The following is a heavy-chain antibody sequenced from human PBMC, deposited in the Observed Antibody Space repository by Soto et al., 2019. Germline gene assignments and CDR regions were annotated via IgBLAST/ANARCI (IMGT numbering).Heavy chain of an antibody. CDR3: ARDPVCSGGSCYDY. D-gene: IGHD2-15*01. V-gene: IGHV3-7*01. J-gene: IGHJ4*02. CDR1: GSTFSGYW. CDR2: IKQDGSEI. Sequence: GGSLRLSCAASGSTFSGYWMTWVRQAPGKGLEWVANIKQDGSEIYYVDSVKGRFTISRDNAENSLYLQMNSLRAEDTAVYYCARDPVCSGGSCYDYWGQGTLVTVSS.